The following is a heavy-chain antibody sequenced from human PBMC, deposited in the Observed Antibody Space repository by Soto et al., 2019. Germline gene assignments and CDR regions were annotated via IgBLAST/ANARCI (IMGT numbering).Heavy chain of an antibody. D-gene: IGHD3-9*01. J-gene: IGHJ4*02. Sequence: PGGSLRLSCSASVFTFSSYGMHWFRQAPGKGLEWVAVISDDGSNKYYIDSVKGRFTISRDNSNNTLYLQMNSLRAEDTAVYYCTKGRYFDLLPYYFDYWGQGTLVTVSS. V-gene: IGHV3-30*18. CDR3: TKGRYFDLLPYYFDY. CDR2: ISDDGSNK. CDR1: VFTFSSYG.